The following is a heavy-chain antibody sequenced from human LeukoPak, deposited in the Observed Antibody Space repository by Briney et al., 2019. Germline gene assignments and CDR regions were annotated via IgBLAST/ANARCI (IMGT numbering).Heavy chain of an antibody. CDR1: GGSISSYY. CDR2: IYYSGST. D-gene: IGHD3-10*01. Sequence: SETLSLTCTVSGGSISSYYWSWIRQPPGKGLGWIGYIYYSGSTNYNPSLKSRVTISVDTSKNQFSLKLSSVTAADTAVYYCARRGGYLKGIDYWGQGTLVTVSS. CDR3: ARRGGYLKGIDY. J-gene: IGHJ4*02. V-gene: IGHV4-59*01.